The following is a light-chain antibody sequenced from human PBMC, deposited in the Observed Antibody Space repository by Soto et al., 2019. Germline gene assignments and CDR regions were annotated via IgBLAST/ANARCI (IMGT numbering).Light chain of an antibody. CDR2: STN. CDR3: VLYMGSGFVV. CDR1: SGSVSTSYY. Sequence: QTVVTQEPSFSVSPGGTVTLTCGLSSGSVSTSYYPSWYQQTPGQTPRTLIYSTNTRSSGVPDRFSGSILGNKAALTIMGAQADDESDYYCVLYMGSGFVVFGGGTKLTVL. V-gene: IGLV8-61*01. J-gene: IGLJ2*01.